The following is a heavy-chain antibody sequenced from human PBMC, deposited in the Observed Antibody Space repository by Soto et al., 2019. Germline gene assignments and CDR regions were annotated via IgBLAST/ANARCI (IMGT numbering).Heavy chain of an antibody. J-gene: IGHJ4*02. Sequence: PSETLSLTCAVSGGSISSGGYSWSWIRRPPGKGLECIGYIYHSVSTYYNPSLKSRVTISVDRSKNQFSLKLNSVTAADTAVYYCARGPPLGYWGQGTLVTVSS. CDR2: IYHSVST. CDR1: GGSISSGGYS. V-gene: IGHV4-30-2*01. CDR3: ARGPPLGY.